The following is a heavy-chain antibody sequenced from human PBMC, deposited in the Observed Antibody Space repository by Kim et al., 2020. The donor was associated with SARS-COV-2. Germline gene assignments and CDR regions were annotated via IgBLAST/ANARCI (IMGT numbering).Heavy chain of an antibody. CDR3: TRGWIWYDSSGS. J-gene: IGHJ4*02. D-gene: IGHD3-22*01. Sequence: EYAASVKGRFTISRDDSKSIAYLQMNSLKTEDTAVYYCTRGWIWYDSSGSWGQGTLVTVSS. V-gene: IGHV3-49*02.